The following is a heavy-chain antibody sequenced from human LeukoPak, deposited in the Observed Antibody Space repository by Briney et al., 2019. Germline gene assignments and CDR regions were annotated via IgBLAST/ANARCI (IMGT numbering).Heavy chain of an antibody. CDR3: ARPGDGYNWGRFDY. J-gene: IGHJ4*02. CDR2: IKQDGSEK. CDR1: GLTFGNYW. D-gene: IGHD5-24*01. V-gene: IGHV3-7*04. Sequence: PGGSLRLSCAASGLTFGNYWMSWVRQAPGKGLEWVANIKQDGSEKYYVDSVKGRFTISRDNAKNSLYLQMNSLRAEDTAVYYCARPGDGYNWGRFDYWGQGALVTVS.